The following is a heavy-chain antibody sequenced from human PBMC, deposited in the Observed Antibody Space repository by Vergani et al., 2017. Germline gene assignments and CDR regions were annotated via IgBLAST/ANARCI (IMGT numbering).Heavy chain of an antibody. Sequence: QVQLVQSGAEVKKPGSSVKVSCEASGGTFSSYAISWVRQAPGQGLEWMGRIIPIFGTANYAQKFQGRVTITADESTSTAYMELSSLRSEDTAVYYCARELRYFDWYPSWYFDYWGQGTLVTVSS. D-gene: IGHD3-9*01. CDR3: ARELRYFDWYPSWYFDY. CDR1: GGTFSSYA. V-gene: IGHV1-69*13. J-gene: IGHJ4*02. CDR2: IIPIFGTA.